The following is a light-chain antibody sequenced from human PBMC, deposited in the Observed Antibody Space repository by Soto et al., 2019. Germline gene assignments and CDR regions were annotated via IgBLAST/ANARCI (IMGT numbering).Light chain of an antibody. CDR2: NND. Sequence: VLTQPPSASVTPGQRVTISCSGSNSNIGSNPVNWFQPLPGTAPKLLIYNNDQRPSGGPARFSVSKSGTSASLAIFGLQSEDEADYYCAAWDDSYNGRYVFGAGTKVTVL. CDR3: AAWDDSYNGRYV. CDR1: NSNIGSNP. J-gene: IGLJ1*01. V-gene: IGLV1-44*01.